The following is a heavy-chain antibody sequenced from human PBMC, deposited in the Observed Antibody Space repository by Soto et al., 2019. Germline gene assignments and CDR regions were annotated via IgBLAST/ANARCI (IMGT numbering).Heavy chain of an antibody. CDR3: ARASYDSSTYYLDY. D-gene: IGHD3-22*01. Sequence: PSETLSLTCTASGASISSGDYYWTWIRQPPGKGLEWIGSIYYSGSTYYNPSLKSRVTISVDTSNNQFSLKLSSVTAADTAVYYCARASYDSSTYYLDYWGQGTLVTVSS. V-gene: IGHV4-30-4*01. CDR2: IYYSGST. J-gene: IGHJ4*02. CDR1: GASISSGDYY.